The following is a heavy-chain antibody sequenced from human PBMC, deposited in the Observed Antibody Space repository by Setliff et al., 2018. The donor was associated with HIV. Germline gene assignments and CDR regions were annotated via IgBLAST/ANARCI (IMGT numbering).Heavy chain of an antibody. CDR1: GGSFSDNY. Sequence: LSLTCAVYGGSFSDNYWSWIRQPPGKGLEWIGEIIHSGSINYNPSLKSRVTISVDTYNNQFSLNMNSVNAADTAVYYCARGYASGYDAYGYWGQGTLVTVSS. D-gene: IGHD5-12*01. CDR2: IIHSGSI. J-gene: IGHJ4*02. V-gene: IGHV4-34*01. CDR3: ARGYASGYDAYGY.